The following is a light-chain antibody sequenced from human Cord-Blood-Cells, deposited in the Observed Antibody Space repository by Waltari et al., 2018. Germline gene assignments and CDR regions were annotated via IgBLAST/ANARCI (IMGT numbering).Light chain of an antibody. J-gene: IGLJ1*01. CDR2: DVS. CDR3: SSYTSSSTLDV. V-gene: IGLV2-14*01. Sequence: QSALTQPASVSGSPGQAITISCTGTSSDVGGYNYVSCYQQHPGKAPKLMIYDVSNRPPGVSNRFSCSKSGNTAFLTISGLQAEDEADYYCSSYTSSSTLDVFGTGTKVTVL. CDR1: SSDVGGYNY.